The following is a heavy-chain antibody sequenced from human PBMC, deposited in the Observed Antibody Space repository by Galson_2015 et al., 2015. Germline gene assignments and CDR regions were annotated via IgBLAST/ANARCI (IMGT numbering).Heavy chain of an antibody. CDR3: ARDYDYIWGSYLDAFDI. CDR2: ISSSGSTI. Sequence: SLRLSCAASGFTFSSYEMNWVRQAPGKGLEWVSYISSSGSTIYYADSVKGRFTISRDNAKNSLYLQMNSLRAEDTAVYYCARDYDYIWGSYLDAFDIWGQGTMVTVSS. J-gene: IGHJ3*02. D-gene: IGHD3-16*01. CDR1: GFTFSSYE. V-gene: IGHV3-48*03.